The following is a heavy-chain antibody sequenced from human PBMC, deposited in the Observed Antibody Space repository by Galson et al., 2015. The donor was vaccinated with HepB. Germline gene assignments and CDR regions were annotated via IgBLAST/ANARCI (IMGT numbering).Heavy chain of an antibody. CDR2: ISYDGSNK. D-gene: IGHD3-16*01. Sequence: SLRLSCAASGFTFSSYGMHWVRQAPGKGLEWVAVISYDGSNKYYADSVKGRFTISRDNAKNSLYLQMNSLSAEDTAVYYCAREGLGLGYYYYMDVWGKGTTVTVSS. J-gene: IGHJ6*03. V-gene: IGHV3-30*03. CDR1: GFTFSSYG. CDR3: AREGLGLGYYYYMDV.